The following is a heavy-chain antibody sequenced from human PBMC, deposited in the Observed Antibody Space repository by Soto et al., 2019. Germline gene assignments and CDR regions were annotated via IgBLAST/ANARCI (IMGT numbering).Heavy chain of an antibody. Sequence: QVQLVQSGAEVKKPGASVKVSCKASGYTFTSYAMHWVRQAPGQRLEWMGWINAGNGNTKYSQKFQGRVTITRDTSASPAYMELSSLRSEDTAVYYCARVYDFWIYYFDYWGQGTLVTVSS. CDR2: INAGNGNT. J-gene: IGHJ4*02. V-gene: IGHV1-3*01. CDR3: ARVYDFWIYYFDY. CDR1: GYTFTSYA. D-gene: IGHD3-3*01.